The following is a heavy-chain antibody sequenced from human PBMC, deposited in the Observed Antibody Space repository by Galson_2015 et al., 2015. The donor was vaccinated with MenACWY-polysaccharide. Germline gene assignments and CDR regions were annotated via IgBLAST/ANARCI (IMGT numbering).Heavy chain of an antibody. CDR2: ISTSGTNI. V-gene: IGHV3-11*01. J-gene: IGHJ4*02. CDR3: AKLGLKWDLPRDYSFYFDY. Sequence: SLRLSCAASGFTFSDYYMNWIRQAPGKGLEWVSYISTSGTNIYHADSVKGRFTISRDNAKNSLYLQMNSLRAEDTAVYYCAKLGLKWDLPRDYSFYFDYWGQGTLVTVSS. D-gene: IGHD1-26*01. CDR1: GFTFSDYY.